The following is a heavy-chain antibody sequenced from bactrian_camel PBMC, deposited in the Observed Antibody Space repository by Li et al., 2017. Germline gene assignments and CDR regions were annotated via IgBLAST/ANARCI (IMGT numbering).Heavy chain of an antibody. J-gene: IGHJ4*01. V-gene: IGHV3S57*01. CDR1: GYYSRYC. CDR2: INIGGST. Sequence: GGSVQAGGSLRLSCAYSGYYSRYCMGWFRQAPGKEREGVAAINIGGSTYYADSAKGRFTISRDNAKNTLYLQLNSLKTEDTAMYYCGRVEYSSLTYWGQGTQVTVS. CDR3: GRVEYSSLTY. D-gene: IGHD6*01.